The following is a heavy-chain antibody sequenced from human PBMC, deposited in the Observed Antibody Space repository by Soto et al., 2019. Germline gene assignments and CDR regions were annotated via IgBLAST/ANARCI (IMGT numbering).Heavy chain of an antibody. CDR1: GYSIASGYY. V-gene: IGHV4-38-2*01. CDR3: ARTFDYYGMDV. Sequence: PSDTLSLTCAVSGYSIASGYYWAWLRQSPGKGLEWIGSIYHAGSVYYNPSLNGRVALSMDTSKNHFSLKLTSVTAADTAVYYCARTFDYYGMDVWGQGTTVTVS. CDR2: IYHAGSV. J-gene: IGHJ6*02.